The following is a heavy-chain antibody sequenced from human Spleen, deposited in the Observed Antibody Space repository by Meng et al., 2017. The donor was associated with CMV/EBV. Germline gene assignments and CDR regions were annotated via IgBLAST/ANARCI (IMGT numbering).Heavy chain of an antibody. CDR3: AKELNDLWIRGFDP. D-gene: IGHD3-3*01. V-gene: IGHV3-23*01. Sequence: ASGFTFSSYAMIWVRQAPGKGLEWVSTISGSGGSTYYADSVKGRFTISRDNSKTTLFLQMSSLRAEDTAVYYCAKELNDLWIRGFDPWGQGTLVTVSS. J-gene: IGHJ5*02. CDR2: ISGSGGST. CDR1: GFTFSSYA.